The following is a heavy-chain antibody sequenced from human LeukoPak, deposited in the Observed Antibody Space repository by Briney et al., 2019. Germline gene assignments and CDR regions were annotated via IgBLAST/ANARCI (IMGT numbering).Heavy chain of an antibody. Sequence: PGGSLRLSCAASGFTFSSYAIHWVRQAPGKGLEWVAVISYDGSNKYYADSVKGRFTISRDNSKNTLYLQMNSLRAEDTAVYYCARGTGRVWGSYRYWGQGSLVTVSS. D-gene: IGHD3-16*02. CDR2: ISYDGSNK. CDR1: GFTFSSYA. J-gene: IGHJ4*02. CDR3: ARGTGRVWGSYRY. V-gene: IGHV3-30-3*01.